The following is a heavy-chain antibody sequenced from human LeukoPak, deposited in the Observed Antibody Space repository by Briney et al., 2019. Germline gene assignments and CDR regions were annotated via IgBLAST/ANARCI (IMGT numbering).Heavy chain of an antibody. J-gene: IGHJ4*02. Sequence: ASVKVSCKAPENIFNRYDINWVRQAPGQGLEWMGLTNSNSGKKSYAHRFQGRGTMNRTHSTNTAYMELSSLRSEDTAVYYCAFRYCSCPSPFDYWGQGTLITVSS. D-gene: IGHD2-15*01. CDR3: AFRYCSCPSPFDY. CDR2: TNSNSGKK. CDR1: ENIFNRYD. V-gene: IGHV1-8*01.